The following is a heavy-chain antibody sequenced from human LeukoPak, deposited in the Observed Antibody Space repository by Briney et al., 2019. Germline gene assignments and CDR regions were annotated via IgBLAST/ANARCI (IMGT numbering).Heavy chain of an antibody. Sequence: PSETLSLTCTVSGGSISSGDYYWSWIRQPPGKGLEGIGYIYYCGSTYYNPSLKSRVTISVDTSKNKFSLKLSSVTAADTAVYYCARWVGGGQQLATTDAFDIWGQGTMVTVSS. CDR2: IYYCGST. CDR1: GGSISSGDYY. J-gene: IGHJ3*02. CDR3: ARWVGGGQQLATTDAFDI. D-gene: IGHD6-13*01. V-gene: IGHV4-30-4*08.